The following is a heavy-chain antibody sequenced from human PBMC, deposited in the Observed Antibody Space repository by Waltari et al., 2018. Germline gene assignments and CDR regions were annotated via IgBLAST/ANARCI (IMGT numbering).Heavy chain of an antibody. V-gene: IGHV3-21*01. CDR3: ARAFGSSGYMDY. Sequence: EVQLVESGGGLVKPGGSLRLSCAASGFTFSSYSMNWVRQAPGKGREWVSSISSSSSYIYYAGSVKGRFTISRDNAKNSLYLQMNSLRAEDTAMYYCARAFGSSGYMDYWGQGTLVTVSS. CDR2: ISSSSSYI. J-gene: IGHJ4*02. D-gene: IGHD3-22*01. CDR1: GFTFSSYS.